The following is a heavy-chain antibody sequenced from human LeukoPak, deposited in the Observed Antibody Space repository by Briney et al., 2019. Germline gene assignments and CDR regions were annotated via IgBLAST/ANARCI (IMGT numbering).Heavy chain of an antibody. CDR2: INYSGTT. V-gene: IGHV4-39*01. J-gene: IGHJ5*02. CDR3: ARPISYDTSDNPYNWFDP. D-gene: IGHD3-22*01. Sequence: SETLSLTCTVSGGFITTSSFYWGWIRQPPGKGLEWIGSINYSGTTYYNPSLKSRLTISVDTSKNQFSLKLSSVTAAYTAAYYCARPISYDTSDNPYNWFDPWGQGTLVTVSS. CDR1: GGFITTSSFY.